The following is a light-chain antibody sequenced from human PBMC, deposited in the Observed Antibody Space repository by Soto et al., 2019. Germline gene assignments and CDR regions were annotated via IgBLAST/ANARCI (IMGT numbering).Light chain of an antibody. CDR3: ATWDDNVYV. J-gene: IGLJ1*01. V-gene: IGLV1-44*01. Sequence: QAVLTQPPSASGTPGQTVTISCSISSPNVGTNPVAWYQQLPGTAPKLLIYTNSQRPLGVPVRFSGSKSGTSASLAISGLQSEDEGDYYCATWDDNVYVFGTGTKVTVL. CDR2: TNS. CDR1: SPNVGTNP.